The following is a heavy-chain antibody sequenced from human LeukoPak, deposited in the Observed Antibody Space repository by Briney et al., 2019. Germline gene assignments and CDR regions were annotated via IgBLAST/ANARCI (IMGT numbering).Heavy chain of an antibody. D-gene: IGHD3-10*01. V-gene: IGHV3-30*18. CDR3: ANGVYGSGSFIDH. Sequence: GGSLRLSCAASGFTFSSYGMHWVRQAPGKGLEWVAVISYDGSNKYYADSVKGRFTISRDNSKNTLYLQMNSLRAEDTAVYYCANGVYGSGSFIDHWGQGTLVTVSS. CDR2: ISYDGSNK. CDR1: GFTFSSYG. J-gene: IGHJ4*02.